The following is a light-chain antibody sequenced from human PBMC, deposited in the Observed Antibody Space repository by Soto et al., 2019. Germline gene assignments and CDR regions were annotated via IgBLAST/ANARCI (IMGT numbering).Light chain of an antibody. V-gene: IGLV2-11*01. CDR1: NSDVGSYNY. J-gene: IGLJ3*02. Sequence: QSALTQPRSVSGSPGQSVTISCTGTNSDVGSYNYVSWYQQHPGKAPKVLIFDVTKRPSGVPDRFSGSKSGNTASLTISGLQAEDEADYHCCSYAGSYTLVFGGGTQLTVL. CDR3: CSYAGSYTLV. CDR2: DVT.